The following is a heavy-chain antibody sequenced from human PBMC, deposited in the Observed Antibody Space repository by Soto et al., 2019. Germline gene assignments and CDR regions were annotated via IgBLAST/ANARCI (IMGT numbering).Heavy chain of an antibody. CDR3: ASESCSRGSCYWFDP. Sequence: ASVKVSCKASGYTFTGYYMHWVRQAPGQGLEWMGWINPNSGGTNYAQKFQGWVTMTRDTSISTAYMELSRLRSDDTAVYYCASESCSRGSCYWFDPSGQGTLVTVSS. CDR2: INPNSGGT. J-gene: IGHJ5*02. V-gene: IGHV1-2*04. D-gene: IGHD2-15*01. CDR1: GYTFTGYY.